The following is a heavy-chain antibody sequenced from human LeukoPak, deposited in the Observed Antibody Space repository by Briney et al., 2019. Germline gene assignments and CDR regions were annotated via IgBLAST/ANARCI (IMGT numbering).Heavy chain of an antibody. J-gene: IGHJ4*02. D-gene: IGHD3-16*01. CDR1: GGSISSYY. CDR3: ARDGPFGVFDY. V-gene: IGHV4-59*01. Sequence: SETLSLTCTVSGGSISSYYWSWLRQPPGKGLEWIGYIYYSGSTNYNPSLKSRVTISVDTSKNQFSLKLSSVTAADTAVYYCARDGPFGVFDYWGQGTLVTVSS. CDR2: IYYSGST.